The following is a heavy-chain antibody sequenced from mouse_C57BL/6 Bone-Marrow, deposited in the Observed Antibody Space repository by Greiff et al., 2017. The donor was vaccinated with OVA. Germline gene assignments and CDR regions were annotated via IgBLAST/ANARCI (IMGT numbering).Heavy chain of an antibody. D-gene: IGHD2-10*02. CDR2: INPDSSTI. V-gene: IGHV4-1*01. Sequence: EVQLQQSGGGLVQPGGSLKLSCAASGIDFSRYWMSWVRRAPGKGLEWIGEINPDSSTINYAPSLKVKFIISRDNAKNTLYLQMSKEGSEDTALYYCARPGYGRRKRDWCAYWAQGPLVTVSA. J-gene: IGHJ3*01. CDR3: ARPGYGRRKRDWCAY. CDR1: GIDFSRYW.